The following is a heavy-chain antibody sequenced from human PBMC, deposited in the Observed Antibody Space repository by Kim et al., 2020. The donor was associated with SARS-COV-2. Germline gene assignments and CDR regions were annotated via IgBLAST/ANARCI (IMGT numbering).Heavy chain of an antibody. Sequence: SETLSLTCTVSGGSISSYYWSWIRQPPGKGLEWIANIYYSGSTNYNPSLKSRVTISVDTSKNQFSLKLSSLTPADTAVYYCARQYSSGWFDAFDIWGQGTMVTVSS. CDR1: GGSISSYY. CDR2: IYYSGST. CDR3: ARQYSSGWFDAFDI. J-gene: IGHJ3*02. D-gene: IGHD6-19*01. V-gene: IGHV4-59*01.